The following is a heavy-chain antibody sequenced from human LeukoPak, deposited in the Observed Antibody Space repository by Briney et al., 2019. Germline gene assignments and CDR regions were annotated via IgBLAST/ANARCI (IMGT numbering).Heavy chain of an antibody. CDR1: GGSFSGYY. V-gene: IGHV4-34*01. CDR3: ARVGRGIVVVPAAIEYYYMDV. CDR2: INHSGST. J-gene: IGHJ6*03. Sequence: PSETLSLTCAVYGGSFSGYYWSWIRQPPGKGLEWIGEINHSGSTNYNPSLKSRVTISVDMSKNQFSLKLSSVTAADTAVYYCARVGRGIVVVPAAIEYYYMDVWGKGTTVTVSS. D-gene: IGHD2-2*01.